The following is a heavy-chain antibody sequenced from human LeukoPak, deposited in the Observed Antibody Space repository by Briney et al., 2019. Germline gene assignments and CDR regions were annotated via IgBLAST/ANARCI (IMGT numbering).Heavy chain of an antibody. CDR3: ARGFRGGYSGTFDY. J-gene: IGHJ4*02. CDR2: IYHSGST. CDR1: GYSISSGYY. V-gene: IGHV4-38-2*02. D-gene: IGHD5-12*01. Sequence: SETLSLTCTVSGYSISSGYYWGWIRQPPGKGLEWIGSIYHSGSTYYNPSLKSRVTISVDTSKNQFSLKLSSVTAADTAVYYCARGFRGGYSGTFDYWGQGTLVTVSS.